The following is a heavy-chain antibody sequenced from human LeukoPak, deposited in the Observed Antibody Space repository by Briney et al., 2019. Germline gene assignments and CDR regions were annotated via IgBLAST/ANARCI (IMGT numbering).Heavy chain of an antibody. J-gene: IGHJ4*02. CDR2: TFGRSGST. CDR3: AKWGDYDVLTGYYVSDF. V-gene: IGHV3-23*01. CDR1: GFIFSNYA. D-gene: IGHD3-9*01. Sequence: GGSLRLSCAASGFIFSNYAMYGVRQAPGRGRGWVSPTFGRSGSTYYADSVKGRFTISRDSSKNTLYLQMNSLRADDTAVYYCAKWGDYDVLTGYYVSDFWGQGTLVTVSS.